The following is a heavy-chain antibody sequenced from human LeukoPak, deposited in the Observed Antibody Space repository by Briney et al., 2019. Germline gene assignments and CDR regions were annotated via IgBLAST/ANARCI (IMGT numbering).Heavy chain of an antibody. Sequence: HPGGSLRLSCAASGFTFSSYEMNWVRQAPGKGLEWVSYISSSGNTIYHADSVKGRFTISRDNAKNSLYLQMNSLRAEDTAVYYCARALWRTVVTAFGYWGQGTLVTVSS. J-gene: IGHJ4*02. D-gene: IGHD4-23*01. V-gene: IGHV3-48*03. CDR1: GFTFSSYE. CDR2: ISSSGNTI. CDR3: ARALWRTVVTAFGY.